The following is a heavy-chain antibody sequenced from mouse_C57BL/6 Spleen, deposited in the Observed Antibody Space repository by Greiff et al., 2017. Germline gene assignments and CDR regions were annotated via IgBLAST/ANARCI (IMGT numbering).Heavy chain of an antibody. CDR2: IYPRSGNT. CDR1: GYTFTSYG. Sequence: VQLQQSGAELARPGASVKLSCKASGYTFTSYGISWVKQRTGQGLEWIGEIYPRSGNTYYNEKFKGKATLTADKSSSTAYMELRSLTSEDSAVYFCARGAITTVVATNAMDCWGQGTSVTVSS. V-gene: IGHV1-81*01. J-gene: IGHJ4*01. CDR3: ARGAITTVVATNAMDC. D-gene: IGHD1-1*01.